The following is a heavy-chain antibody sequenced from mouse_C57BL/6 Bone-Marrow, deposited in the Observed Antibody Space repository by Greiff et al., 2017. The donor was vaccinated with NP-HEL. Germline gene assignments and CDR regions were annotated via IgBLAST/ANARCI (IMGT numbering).Heavy chain of an antibody. CDR3: IYGSSPFAY. D-gene: IGHD1-1*01. Sequence: VQLQQSGTVLARPGASVKMSCKTSGYTFTSYWMHWVKQRPGQGLEWIGAIYPGNSDTSYNQKFKGKAKLTAGTSASTAYMELSSLTNEDSAVSYCIYGSSPFAYWGQGTLVTVSA. CDR2: IYPGNSDT. J-gene: IGHJ3*01. CDR1: GYTFTSYW. V-gene: IGHV1-5*01.